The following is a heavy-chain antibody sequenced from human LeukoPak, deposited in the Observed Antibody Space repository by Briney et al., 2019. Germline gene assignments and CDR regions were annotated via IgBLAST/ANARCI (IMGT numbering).Heavy chain of an antibody. J-gene: IGHJ4*02. Sequence: SETLSLTCAVYGGSFSGYYWSWIRQPPGKGLEWIGEINHSGRNNYNPSLKSRVTISVDTSKNQFSLKLSSVTAAETAVYYCARSISGYSSSWYDYWGQGTLVTVSS. V-gene: IGHV4-34*01. CDR1: GGSFSGYY. CDR3: ARSISGYSSSWYDY. CDR2: INHSGRN. D-gene: IGHD6-13*01.